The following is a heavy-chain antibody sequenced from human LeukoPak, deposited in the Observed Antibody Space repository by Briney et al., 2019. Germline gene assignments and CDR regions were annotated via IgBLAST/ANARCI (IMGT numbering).Heavy chain of an antibody. CDR1: GFTFSSYA. CDR2: ISYDGSNK. CDR3: ARDQGGWFDP. V-gene: IGHV3-30-3*01. J-gene: IGHJ5*02. Sequence: GGSLRLSCAASGFTFSSYAMHWVRQAPGKGLEGVAVISYDGSNKYYADSVKGRFTISRDNSKNTLYLQMNSLRAEDTAVYYCARDQGGWFDPWGREPWSPSPQ.